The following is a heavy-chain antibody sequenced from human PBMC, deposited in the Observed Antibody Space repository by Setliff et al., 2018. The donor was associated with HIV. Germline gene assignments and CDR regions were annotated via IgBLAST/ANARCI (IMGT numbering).Heavy chain of an antibody. Sequence: SETLSLTCTVSGGSISSGSYYWSWIRQPAGKGLEYFGTFTPTGSTYYNPSLKSRVTISVDASKNQFSLKLSSVTAADTAVYYCARHKWGGSGSYYNNLRAPDAFDIWGQGTMVTVSS. V-gene: IGHV4-39*01. D-gene: IGHD3-10*01. J-gene: IGHJ3*02. CDR1: GGSISSGSYY. CDR2: FTPTGST. CDR3: ARHKWGGSGSYYNNLRAPDAFDI.